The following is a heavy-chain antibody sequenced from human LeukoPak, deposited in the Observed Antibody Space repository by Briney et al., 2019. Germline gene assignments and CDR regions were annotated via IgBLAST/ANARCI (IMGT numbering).Heavy chain of an antibody. J-gene: IGHJ3*02. CDR2: IWYDGSNK. CDR1: GFTFSTYV. D-gene: IGHD4-17*01. V-gene: IGHV3-33*01. CDR3: AREVTNDAFDI. Sequence: GGSLRLSGAASGFTFSTYVMHWVRQAPGKGLEWVAFIWYDGSNKYYADSVKGRFIISRDNSKNTLFLQMNSLRTEDTAVYYCAREVTNDAFDIWGQGTKVTVSS.